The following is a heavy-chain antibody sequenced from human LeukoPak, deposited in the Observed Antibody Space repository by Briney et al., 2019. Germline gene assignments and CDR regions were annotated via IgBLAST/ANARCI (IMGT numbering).Heavy chain of an antibody. J-gene: IGHJ4*02. Sequence: SETLSLTCTVSGGSISSYYWSWIRQPPGKGLEWIGFIYDSGSTSYNPSLKSRVTISVDTSKNQFSLNLSSVTAADTAVYYCAGGSGWPHFDYWGQGALVTVSS. CDR1: GGSISSYY. CDR2: IYDSGST. CDR3: AGGSGWPHFDY. D-gene: IGHD6-19*01. V-gene: IGHV4-59*01.